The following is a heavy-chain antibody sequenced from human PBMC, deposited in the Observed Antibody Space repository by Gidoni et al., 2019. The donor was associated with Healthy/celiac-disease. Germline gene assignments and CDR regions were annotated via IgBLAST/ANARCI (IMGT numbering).Heavy chain of an antibody. V-gene: IGHV3-49*03. Sequence: EVQLVESGGGLVQPGRSLRLSCTASGFTFGDYAMSWFRQAPGKGLEWVGFIRSKAYGGTTEYAASVKGRFTISRDDSKSIAYLQMNSLKTEDTAVYYCTRDPGEDDFWSGYGGYWGQGTLVTVSS. J-gene: IGHJ4*02. CDR2: IRSKAYGGTT. CDR3: TRDPGEDDFWSGYGGY. CDR1: GFTFGDYA. D-gene: IGHD3-3*01.